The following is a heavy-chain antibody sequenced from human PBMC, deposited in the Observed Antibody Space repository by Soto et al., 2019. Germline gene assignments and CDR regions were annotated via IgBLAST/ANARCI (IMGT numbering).Heavy chain of an antibody. CDR3: ARDLHCGGDCYDNYYYYGMDV. J-gene: IGHJ6*02. V-gene: IGHV3-33*01. D-gene: IGHD2-21*02. Sequence: GGSLRLSCAASGFTFSSYGMHWVRQAPGKGLEWVAVIWYDGSNKYYADSVKGRFTISRDNSKNTLYLQMNSLRAEDTAVYYCARDLHCGGDCYDNYYYYGMDVWGQGTTVTVSS. CDR2: IWYDGSNK. CDR1: GFTFSSYG.